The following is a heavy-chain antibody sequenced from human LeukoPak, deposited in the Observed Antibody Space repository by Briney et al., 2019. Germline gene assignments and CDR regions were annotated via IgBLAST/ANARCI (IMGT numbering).Heavy chain of an antibody. J-gene: IGHJ4*02. V-gene: IGHV4-59*12. Sequence: PSETLSLTCTVSGESMSGFYWNWIRQPPGKGLEWIGYMHYTGSTNYNPSLKSRVTISVDTSKNQFSLKLSSVTAADTAVYYCARATYYYDSSGYYYPNYFDYWGQGTLVTVSS. CDR1: GESMSGFY. CDR3: ARATYYYDSSGYYYPNYFDY. D-gene: IGHD3-22*01. CDR2: MHYTGST.